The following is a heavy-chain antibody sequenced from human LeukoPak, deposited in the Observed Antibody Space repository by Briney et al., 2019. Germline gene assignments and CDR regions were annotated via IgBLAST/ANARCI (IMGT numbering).Heavy chain of an antibody. V-gene: IGHV1-2*04. CDR3: ARERAPQGYCSSTSCYHFDY. J-gene: IGHJ4*02. D-gene: IGHD2-2*01. Sequence: ASVKVSCKASGYTFTGYYMHWVRQAPGQGLEWMGWINPNSGGTNYAQKFQGWVTMTRDTSISTAYMELSRLRSDDTAVYYCARERAPQGYCSSTSCYHFDYWGQGTLVTVSS. CDR1: GYTFTGYY. CDR2: INPNSGGT.